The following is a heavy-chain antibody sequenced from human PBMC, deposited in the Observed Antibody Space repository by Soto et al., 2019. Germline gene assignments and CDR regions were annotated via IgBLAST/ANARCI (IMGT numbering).Heavy chain of an antibody. CDR2: IYWDDDK. CDR3: AHRLEIAVTGTLDY. V-gene: IGHV2-5*02. D-gene: IGHD1-1*01. CDR1: GFSLTTSGVG. J-gene: IGHJ4*02. Sequence: QITLKESGPTLVKPTQTLTLTCTFSGFSLTTSGVGVGWIRRPPGKALVWLALIYWDDDKRYSPSLKSRLTITKDTSKNQVVLTMTNMDPVDTATYYCAHRLEIAVTGTLDYWGQGTLVTVSS.